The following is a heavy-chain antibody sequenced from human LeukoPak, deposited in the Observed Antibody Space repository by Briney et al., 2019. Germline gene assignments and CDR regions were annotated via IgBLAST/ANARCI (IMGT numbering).Heavy chain of an antibody. J-gene: IGHJ4*02. CDR1: GGSTSSYY. V-gene: IGHV4-59*01. CDR3: AREIAAAGTFDY. Sequence: SETLSLTCTVSGGSTSSYYWSWIRQPPGKGLEWIGYIYYSGSTNYNPSLKSRVTISVDTSKNQFSLKLSSVTAADTAVYYCAREIAAAGTFDYWGQGTLVTVSS. CDR2: IYYSGST. D-gene: IGHD6-13*01.